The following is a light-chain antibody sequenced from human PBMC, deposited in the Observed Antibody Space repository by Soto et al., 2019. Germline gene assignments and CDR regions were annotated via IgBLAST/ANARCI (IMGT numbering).Light chain of an antibody. CDR2: SAS. J-gene: IGKJ4*01. CDR3: QQFSSYPLT. Sequence: EIVLTQSPGTLSLSPGERGTLSCRASQNLGTLYLAWFQQKSGQAPRLLIYSASRRATGIPDRFTGSGSGTDFTLTINRVEPEDFAVYYCQQFSSYPLTFGGGTKVDI. CDR1: QNLGTLY. V-gene: IGKV3-20*01.